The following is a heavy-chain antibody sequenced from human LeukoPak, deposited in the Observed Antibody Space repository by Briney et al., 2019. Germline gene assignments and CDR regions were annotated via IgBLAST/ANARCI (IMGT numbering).Heavy chain of an antibody. V-gene: IGHV3-23*01. D-gene: IGHD3-16*02. CDR1: GFTFSSYA. Sequence: GGSLRLSCAASGFTFSSYAMSWVRQAPGKGLEWVSAISGSGGSTYYADSVKGRFTISRDDSNNTLYLQMNSLRAEDTAVYYCGAYDYIWGSYRYRLSDYWGQGTLVTVSS. J-gene: IGHJ4*02. CDR3: GAYDYIWGSYRYRLSDY. CDR2: ISGSGGST.